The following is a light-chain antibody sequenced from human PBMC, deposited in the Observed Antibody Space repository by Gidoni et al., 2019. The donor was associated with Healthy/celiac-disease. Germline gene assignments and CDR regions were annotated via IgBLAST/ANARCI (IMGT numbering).Light chain of an antibody. Sequence: QSVLPQPPSVSGAPGQRVPSSCTVRSSNIGAGYDVHWYQQLPGTAPTLLIYGNSNRPSGFPDRFSGSKSGTSASLAITGLQAEDEADYYCQSYDSSLSASGVFGGGTKLTVL. CDR1: SSNIGAGYD. V-gene: IGLV1-40*01. CDR3: QSYDSSLSASGV. CDR2: GNS. J-gene: IGLJ3*02.